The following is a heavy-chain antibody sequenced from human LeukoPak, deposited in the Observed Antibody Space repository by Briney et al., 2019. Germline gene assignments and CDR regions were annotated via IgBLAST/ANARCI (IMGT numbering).Heavy chain of an antibody. V-gene: IGHV3-11*01. J-gene: IGHJ4*02. CDR2: IDRTGTGF. CDR3: ARGKRGFRN. Sequence: GGSLRLSCVASGLTFSDHYMSWIRQAPGKGLEWLSYIDRTGTGFYYTDSVKGRFVISRDNDKSTLFLQMNNLTAKDTAKYYCARGKRGFRNWGQGTLVTASS. CDR1: GLTFSDHY. D-gene: IGHD5-12*01.